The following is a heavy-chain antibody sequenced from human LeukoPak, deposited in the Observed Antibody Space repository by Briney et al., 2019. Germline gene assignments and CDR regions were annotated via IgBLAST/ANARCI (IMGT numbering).Heavy chain of an antibody. CDR3: ARSQGRPPYYYYGMDV. J-gene: IGHJ6*02. CDR2: IYYSGST. CDR1: GGSISSHY. Sequence: PSETLSLTCTVSGGSISSHYWSWIRQPPGKGLEWIGYIYYSGSTNYNPSLKGRVTISVDTSKNQFSLKLSSVTAADTAVYYCARSQGRPPYYYYGMDVWGQGTTVTVSS. V-gene: IGHV4-59*08. D-gene: IGHD1-1*01.